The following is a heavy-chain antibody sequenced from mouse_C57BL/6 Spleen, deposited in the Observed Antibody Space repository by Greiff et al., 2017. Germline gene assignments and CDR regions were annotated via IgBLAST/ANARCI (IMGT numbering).Heavy chain of an antibody. D-gene: IGHD1-1*01. CDR1: GYTFTDYY. CDR3: ARYPLDGSQPSDY. V-gene: IGHV1-26*01. Sequence: EVQLQQSGPELVKPGASVTLSCKASGYTFTDYYMNWVKQSHGKSLEWIGVIHPNNGGTSYNQKLKGKATLTVDKSSSTAYMELRSLTSEDSAVYYCARYPLDGSQPSDYWGQGTTLTVSS. J-gene: IGHJ2*01. CDR2: IHPNNGGT.